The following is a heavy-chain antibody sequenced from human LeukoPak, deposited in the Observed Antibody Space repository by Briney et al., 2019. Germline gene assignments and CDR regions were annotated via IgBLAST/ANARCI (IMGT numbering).Heavy chain of an antibody. CDR2: INPNSGGT. D-gene: IGHD3-16*01. Sequence: ASVKVSCKASGYTFTAYNMDWVRQAPGQGLEWMGWINPNSGGTNYAQKLQGRVTMTTDTSTSTAYMELRSLRSDDTAVYYCARDWGSIKVITDYWGQGTLVTVSS. CDR1: GYTFTAYN. J-gene: IGHJ4*02. V-gene: IGHV1-2*02. CDR3: ARDWGSIKVITDY.